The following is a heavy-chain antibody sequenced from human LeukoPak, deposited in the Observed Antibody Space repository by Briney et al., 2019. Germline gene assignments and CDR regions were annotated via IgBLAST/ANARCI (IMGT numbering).Heavy chain of an antibody. CDR1: GFTFSSYA. CDR2: ISSNGGST. D-gene: IGHD6-13*01. CDR3: ARGDRCPSSSLFVVYFDY. J-gene: IGHJ4*02. Sequence: GGSLRLSCAASGFTFSSYAMHWVRQAPGKGLEYVSAISSNGGSTYYANSVKGRFTISRDNSKNTLYLQMGSLRAEDMAVYYCARGDRCPSSSLFVVYFDYWGQGTLVTVSS. V-gene: IGHV3-64*01.